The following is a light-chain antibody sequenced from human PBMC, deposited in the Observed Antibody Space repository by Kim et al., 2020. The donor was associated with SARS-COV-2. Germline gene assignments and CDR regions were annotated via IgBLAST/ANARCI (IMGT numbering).Light chain of an antibody. CDR2: DAS. CDR1: QSINID. V-gene: IGKV3-11*01. Sequence: PGERATLACRATQSINIDVAWYQQKPGRAARLLIYDASKRVSGVPARLSASGSGIDFALTIHGLEPEDFAVYYCQQYATWPPALNFGGGTKV. CDR3: QQYATWPPALN. J-gene: IGKJ4*01.